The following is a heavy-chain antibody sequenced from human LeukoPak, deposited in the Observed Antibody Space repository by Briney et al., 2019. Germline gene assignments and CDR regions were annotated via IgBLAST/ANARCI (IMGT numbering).Heavy chain of an antibody. CDR1: GGSISSYY. CDR2: IYYSGST. Sequence: PSETLSLTCTVSGGSISSYYWSWIRQPPGKGLEWIGYIYYSGSTNYNPSLKSRVTISVDTSKNQFSLKLSSVTAADTAVYYCAGRAYGSGSYYTPPNAFDIWGQGTMVTVSS. D-gene: IGHD3-10*01. J-gene: IGHJ3*02. CDR3: AGRAYGSGSYYTPPNAFDI. V-gene: IGHV4-59*01.